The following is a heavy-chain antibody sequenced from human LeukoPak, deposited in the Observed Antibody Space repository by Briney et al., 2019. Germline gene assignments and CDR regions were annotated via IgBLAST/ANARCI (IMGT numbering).Heavy chain of an antibody. CDR2: INPNSGGT. J-gene: IGHJ3*02. D-gene: IGHD1-26*01. Sequence: ASVKVSCKASGYTFTGYYMHWVRQAPGQGLEWMGWINPNSGGTNYAQKFQGRVTITRDTSISTAYMELRSLRSDDTAVYYCARAGLWELPRYAFDIWGQGTMVTVSS. V-gene: IGHV1-2*02. CDR3: ARAGLWELPRYAFDI. CDR1: GYTFTGYY.